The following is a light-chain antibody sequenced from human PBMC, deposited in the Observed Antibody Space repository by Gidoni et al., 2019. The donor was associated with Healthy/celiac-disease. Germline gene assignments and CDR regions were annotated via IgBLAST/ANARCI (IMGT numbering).Light chain of an antibody. V-gene: IGLV1-51*01. CDR2: ANN. J-gene: IGLJ2*01. CDR3: GTWDTSLGAGV. Sequence: QSVLPQPPSVSAAPGQKATISCSGSSSNIGSNYVSWYQQLPGTAPKLLIFANNQRPSGIPDRFSGSKSGTSATLGITGLQTGDEADYYCGTWDTSLGAGVFGGGTKLTVL. CDR1: SSNIGSNY.